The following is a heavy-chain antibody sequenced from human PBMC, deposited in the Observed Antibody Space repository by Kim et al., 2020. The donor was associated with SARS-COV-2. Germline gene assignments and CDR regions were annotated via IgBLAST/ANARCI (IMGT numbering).Heavy chain of an antibody. J-gene: IGHJ3*02. Sequence: KCRFTIYRDNSKNTLYLQMNSLRAESTAVYYCARDREGRYFYLPDAFDIWGQGTMVTVSS. CDR3: ARDREGRYFYLPDAFDI. V-gene: IGHV3-30*07. D-gene: IGHD3-9*01.